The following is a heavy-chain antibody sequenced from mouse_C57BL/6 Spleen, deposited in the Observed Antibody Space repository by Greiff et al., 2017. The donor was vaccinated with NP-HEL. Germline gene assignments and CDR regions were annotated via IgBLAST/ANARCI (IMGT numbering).Heavy chain of an antibody. J-gene: IGHJ2*01. Sequence: QVQLQQSGAELARPGASVKLSCKASGYTFTSYGISWVKQRTGQGLEWIGEIYPRSGNTYYNEKFKGKATLTADKSSSTAYMELRSLTSEDSAVYFCARETYGNYLYYFDYWGKGTTLTVSS. CDR1: GYTFTSYG. D-gene: IGHD2-1*01. CDR2: IYPRSGNT. CDR3: ARETYGNYLYYFDY. V-gene: IGHV1-81*01.